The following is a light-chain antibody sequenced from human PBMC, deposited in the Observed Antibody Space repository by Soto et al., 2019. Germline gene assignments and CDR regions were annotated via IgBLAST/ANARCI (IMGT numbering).Light chain of an antibody. Sequence: QSVLTQPPSVSGAPGQRVTISCTGSSSNIGAGYDVHWYQQLPGTAPKLLIYGNSNRPSGVPDRFSGSKSGTSASLAITGLQAEDEADYYCCAYTSTSALYVFGTGTKVTVL. CDR2: GNS. V-gene: IGLV1-40*01. CDR1: SSNIGAGYD. J-gene: IGLJ1*01. CDR3: CAYTSTSALYV.